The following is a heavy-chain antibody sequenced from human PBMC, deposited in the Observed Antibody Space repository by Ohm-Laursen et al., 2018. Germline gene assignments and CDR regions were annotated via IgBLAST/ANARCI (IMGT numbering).Heavy chain of an antibody. V-gene: IGHV3-48*01. CDR2: ISSASTTI. CDR1: GFTFSSYH. Sequence: SLRLSCSASGFTFSSYHINWVRQAPGKGLEWVSFISSASTTIYYADSVKGRFTISRDNAKNTVYMQMDSLRVEDTAVYYCAREIPHYNRVYHFDLWGRGTLVSVSS. D-gene: IGHD1-14*01. CDR3: AREIPHYNRVYHFDL. J-gene: IGHJ2*01.